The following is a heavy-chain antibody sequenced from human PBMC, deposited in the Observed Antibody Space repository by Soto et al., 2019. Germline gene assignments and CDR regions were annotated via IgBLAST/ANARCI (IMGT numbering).Heavy chain of an antibody. Sequence: SETLSLTCTVSGGSISSGGYYWSWIRQHPGKGLEWIGYIYYSGSTYYNPSLKSRVTISVDTSKNQFSLKLSSVTAADTAVYYCARDLRRTGNFDYWGQVTLVTVSS. D-gene: IGHD1-1*01. CDR3: ARDLRRTGNFDY. CDR2: IYYSGST. V-gene: IGHV4-31*03. CDR1: GGSISSGGYY. J-gene: IGHJ4*02.